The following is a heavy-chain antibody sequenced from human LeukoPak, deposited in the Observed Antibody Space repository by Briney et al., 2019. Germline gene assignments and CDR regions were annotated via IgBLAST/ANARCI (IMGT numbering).Heavy chain of an antibody. J-gene: IGHJ4*02. D-gene: IGHD3-22*01. CDR3: ARGVDYYENSGTIDY. Sequence: PGGSLRLSCTASGFTFSDYGMHWVRQPPGKGLEWVAIIWYDGSNKKYEDSVKGRFTISRDNSKNTPYLQMNSLRAEDTAVYYCARGVDYYENSGTIDYWGQGTLVTVSS. V-gene: IGHV3-33*01. CDR1: GFTFSDYG. CDR2: IWYDGSNK.